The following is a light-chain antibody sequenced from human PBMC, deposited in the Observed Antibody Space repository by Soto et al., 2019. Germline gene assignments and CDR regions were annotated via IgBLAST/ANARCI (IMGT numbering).Light chain of an antibody. CDR3: QHLNRYPPYT. Sequence: IQLTQSPSSLSASVGDRVTITCRASQGISNYLAWYQQKPGKAPKLLIYAASTLKSGIPSRFSGSGSGTDFTLTISSLQPEDFATYYCQHLNRYPPYTFGQGTKLDIK. CDR2: AAS. CDR1: QGISNY. J-gene: IGKJ2*01. V-gene: IGKV1-9*01.